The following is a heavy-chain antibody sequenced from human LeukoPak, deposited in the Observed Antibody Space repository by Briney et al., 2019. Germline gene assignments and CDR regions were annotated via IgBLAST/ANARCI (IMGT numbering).Heavy chain of an antibody. CDR2: INSDGSST. J-gene: IGHJ4*02. Sequence: QSGGSLRLSCAASGFTFSSYWMHWVRQAPGKGLVWVSRINSDGSSTSYADSVKGRFTISRDNAKNTLYLQMNSLRAEDTAVYYCARGGSSGWYLEYYFDYWGQGTLVTVSS. CDR1: GFTFSSYW. D-gene: IGHD6-19*01. V-gene: IGHV3-74*01. CDR3: ARGGSSGWYLEYYFDY.